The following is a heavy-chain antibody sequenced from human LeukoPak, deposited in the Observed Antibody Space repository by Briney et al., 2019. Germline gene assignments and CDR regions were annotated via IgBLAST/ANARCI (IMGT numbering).Heavy chain of an antibody. V-gene: IGHV3-7*03. CDR1: EFTFSSYW. CDR2: IKQDGSEK. Sequence: GGSLRLSCAASEFTFSSYWMSWVRQAPGKGLEWVANIKQDGSEKYYVDSVKGRFTISRDNAKNSLYLQMNSLRAEDTAVYYCARSPKTMVRGVRYFDYWGQGTLVTVSS. CDR3: ARSPKTMVRGVRYFDY. D-gene: IGHD3-10*01. J-gene: IGHJ4*02.